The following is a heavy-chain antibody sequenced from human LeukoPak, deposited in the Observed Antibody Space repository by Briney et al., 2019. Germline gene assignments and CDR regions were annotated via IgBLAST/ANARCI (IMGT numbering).Heavy chain of an antibody. J-gene: IGHJ4*02. CDR2: ISYDGSNK. D-gene: IGHD3-22*01. Sequence: PGRSLRLPCAASGFTFSSYGMHWVRQAPGKGLEWVAVISYDGSNKYYADSVKGRFTISRDNSKNTLYLQMNSLRAEDTAVYYCAKASSPFYYDSSGYYETYFDYWGQGTLVTVSS. CDR3: AKASSPFYYDSSGYYETYFDY. V-gene: IGHV3-30*18. CDR1: GFTFSSYG.